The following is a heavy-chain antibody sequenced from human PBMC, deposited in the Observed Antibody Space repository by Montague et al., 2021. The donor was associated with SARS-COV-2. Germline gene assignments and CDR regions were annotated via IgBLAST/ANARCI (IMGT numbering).Heavy chain of an antibody. Sequence: SETLSPTCTVSGGSISSSSYYWGWIRQPPGKGLEWIGSIYYSGSTYYNPSLKSRVTISVDTSKNQFSLKLSSVTAADTAVYYCAHDYGDYSSSYYYGMDVWGQGTTVTVSS. V-gene: IGHV4-39*01. CDR3: AHDYGDYSSSYYYGMDV. D-gene: IGHD4-17*01. J-gene: IGHJ6*02. CDR2: IYYSGST. CDR1: GGSISSSSYY.